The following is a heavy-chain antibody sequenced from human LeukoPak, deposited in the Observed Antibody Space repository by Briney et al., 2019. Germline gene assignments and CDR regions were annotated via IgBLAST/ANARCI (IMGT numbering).Heavy chain of an antibody. V-gene: IGHV4-59*01. D-gene: IGHD5-18*01. CDR3: ARGYTAMVPYYYYGMDV. J-gene: IGHJ6*02. Sequence: SETLSLTCTVSGGSISSYYWSWIRQPPGKRLEWIGYIYYSGSTNYNPSLKSRVTISVDTSKNQFSLKLSSVTAADTAVYYCARGYTAMVPYYYYGMDVWGQGTTVTVSS. CDR2: IYYSGST. CDR1: GGSISSYY.